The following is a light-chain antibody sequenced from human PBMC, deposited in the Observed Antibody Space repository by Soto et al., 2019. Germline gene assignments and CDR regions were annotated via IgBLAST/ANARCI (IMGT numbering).Light chain of an antibody. Sequence: EIVLTQSPGTLSLSPGERATLSCRASQSVSSSYLAWYQQKPGQAPRLLVYGASSRATGIPDRFSGSGSGTDFTLTISRLEPEDFEVYFCQQYGSSPRTFGPGTKVDLK. J-gene: IGKJ3*01. CDR2: GAS. CDR3: QQYGSSPRT. V-gene: IGKV3-20*01. CDR1: QSVSSSY.